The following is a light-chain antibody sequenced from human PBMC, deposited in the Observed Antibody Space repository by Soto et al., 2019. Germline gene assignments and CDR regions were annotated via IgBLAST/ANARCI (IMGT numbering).Light chain of an antibody. Sequence: DIEMTQSPSTLSASVGDRVTITCRASQTIRRWLAWYQQRPGKAPKVLIYDASTLESGVPAGFIGSGSETEFARTISCFQPGHTASDCRQRYNSDSWTFCQRAKVEIK. CDR1: QTIRRW. CDR2: DAS. CDR3: QRYNSDSWT. J-gene: IGKJ1*01. V-gene: IGKV1-5*01.